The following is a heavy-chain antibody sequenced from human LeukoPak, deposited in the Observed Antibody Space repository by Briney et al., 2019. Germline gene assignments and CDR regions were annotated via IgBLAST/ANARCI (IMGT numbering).Heavy chain of an antibody. CDR2: IYTSGST. D-gene: IGHD3-10*01. CDR3: ARDVPVYGSGTLNWFDP. CDR1: GGSISSYY. Sequence: SETLSLTCTVSGGSISSYYWSWIRQPAEKGLEWIGRIYTSGSTNYNPSLKSRVTMSVDTSKNQFSLKLSSVTAADTAVYYCARDVPVYGSGTLNWFDPWGQGTLVTVSS. J-gene: IGHJ5*02. V-gene: IGHV4-4*07.